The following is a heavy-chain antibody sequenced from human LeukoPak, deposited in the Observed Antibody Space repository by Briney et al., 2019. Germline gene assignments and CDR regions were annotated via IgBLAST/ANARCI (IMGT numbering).Heavy chain of an antibody. D-gene: IGHD3-16*01. CDR2: IYYSGST. Sequence: SETLSLTCIVSGGSISSYYWSWIRQPPGKGLEWIGYIYYSGSTNYNPSLKSRVTISVDTSKNQFSLKLSSVTAADTAVYYCARVAWGGSNFDYWGQGTLVTVSS. V-gene: IGHV4-59*01. CDR1: GGSISSYY. J-gene: IGHJ4*02. CDR3: ARVAWGGSNFDY.